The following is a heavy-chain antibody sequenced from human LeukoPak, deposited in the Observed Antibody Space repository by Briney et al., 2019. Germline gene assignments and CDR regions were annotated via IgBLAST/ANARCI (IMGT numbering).Heavy chain of an antibody. CDR1: NDSINSVGYY. V-gene: IGHV4-61*08. J-gene: IGHJ4*02. CDR2: VYNSGNT. Sequence: SETLSLTCTVSNDSINSVGYYWSWIRQYPGKGLEWMGYVYNSGNTDYNPSLKSRVTISADTSKNQFPLKLTSVTAADTAVYYCVRDRELNYWGQGTLVTVSS. CDR3: VRDRELNY. D-gene: IGHD1-7*01.